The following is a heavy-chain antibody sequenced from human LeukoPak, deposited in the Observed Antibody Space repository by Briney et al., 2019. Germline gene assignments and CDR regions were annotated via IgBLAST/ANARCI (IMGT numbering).Heavy chain of an antibody. CDR3: ARHVKKQWLVSRGYYMDV. CDR2: IYYSGST. CDR1: GGSISSSSYY. D-gene: IGHD6-19*01. Sequence: PSETLSLTCTVSGGSISSSSYYWGWIRQPPGKGLEWIGSIYYSGSTYYNPSLKSRVTISVDTSKNQFSLKLSSVTAADTAVYYCARHVKKQWLVSRGYYMDVWGKGTTVTISS. J-gene: IGHJ6*03. V-gene: IGHV4-39*01.